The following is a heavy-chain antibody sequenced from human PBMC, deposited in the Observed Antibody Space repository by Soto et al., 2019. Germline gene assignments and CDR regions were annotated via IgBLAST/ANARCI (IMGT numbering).Heavy chain of an antibody. D-gene: IGHD3-3*01. Sequence: QLQLQESGSGLVKPSQTLSLTCAVSGGSISSGGYSWSWIRQPPGKGLEWIGYIYHSGSTYYNPSPKSRGTVPVDRSKNQFSLKLSSVTAADTAVYYCAAGAIFGVVPLDYWGQGTLVTVSS. J-gene: IGHJ4*02. V-gene: IGHV4-30-2*01. CDR3: AAGAIFGVVPLDY. CDR1: GGSISSGGYS. CDR2: IYHSGST.